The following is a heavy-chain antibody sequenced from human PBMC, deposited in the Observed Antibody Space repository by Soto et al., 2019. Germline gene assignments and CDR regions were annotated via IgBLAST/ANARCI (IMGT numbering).Heavy chain of an antibody. D-gene: IGHD3-9*01. CDR2: IRSKTYGGTT. J-gene: IGHJ4*02. CDR1: GFTFGDYA. Sequence: GGSLRLSCTASGFTFGDYAMNWVRQAPGRGLECVGLIRSKTYGGTTEHAASVKGRFTISRDDSKGIVYLQMNSLKTEDTAVYYCNRSRAGYYSDYWGQGALVTVSS. V-gene: IGHV3-49*04. CDR3: NRSRAGYYSDY.